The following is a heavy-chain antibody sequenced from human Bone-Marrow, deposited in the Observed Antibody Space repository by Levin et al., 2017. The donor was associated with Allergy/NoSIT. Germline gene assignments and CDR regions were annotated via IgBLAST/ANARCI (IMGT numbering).Heavy chain of an antibody. Sequence: ASVKVSCKASGYTFTDYFVHWVRQAPGQGLEWMGCINPTSGGTTYARNFRGRVTMTRDTSLSTAFMDLSSLKSNDTAVYYCSRGDLGLPLGGLSADDYWGQGTLVTVSS. CDR1: GYTFTDYF. CDR3: SRGDLGLPLGGLSADDY. J-gene: IGHJ4*02. D-gene: IGHD3-16*02. CDR2: INPTSGGT. V-gene: IGHV1-2*02.